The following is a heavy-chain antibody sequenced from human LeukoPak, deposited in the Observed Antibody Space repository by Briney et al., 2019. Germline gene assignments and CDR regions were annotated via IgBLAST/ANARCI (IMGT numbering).Heavy chain of an antibody. Sequence: PGGSLRLSCAASGFPFTTYLMSWVRQAPGKGLEWVANINEDGGEKYYADSVKGRFIISRDNARNSLYVQMNNLRAEDTAVYYCARTSGDPFDYWGQGTLVAVSS. V-gene: IGHV3-7*01. D-gene: IGHD4-17*01. CDR3: ARTSGDPFDY. J-gene: IGHJ4*02. CDR2: INEDGGEK. CDR1: GFPFTTYL.